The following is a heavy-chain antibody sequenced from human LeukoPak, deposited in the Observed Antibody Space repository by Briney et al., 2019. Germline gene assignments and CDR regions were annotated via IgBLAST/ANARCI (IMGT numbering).Heavy chain of an antibody. CDR2: IYYSGST. Sequence: SETLSLTCTVSGGSISSSSYYWGWIRQPPGKGLEWIGSIYYSGSTYYNPSLKSRVTISVDTSKNQFSLKLSSVTAAGTAVYYCAHAGGMDVWGQGTTVTVSS. J-gene: IGHJ6*02. V-gene: IGHV4-39*01. CDR1: GGSISSSSYY. CDR3: AHAGGMDV.